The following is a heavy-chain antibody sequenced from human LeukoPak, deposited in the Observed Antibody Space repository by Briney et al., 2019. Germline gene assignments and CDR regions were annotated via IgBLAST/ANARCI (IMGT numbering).Heavy chain of an antibody. J-gene: IGHJ4*02. V-gene: IGHV3-72*01. Sequence: GGSLRLSRATSGFTFSPHYMDWVRQSPGQGLEGVGLIRNKANGYTTVYAASVKGRFTISRDDSKNSVYLQMDSLKTEDTAVYYCGDLGSAGTDHWGQGTLVTVSS. CDR1: GFTFSPHY. D-gene: IGHD3-10*01. CDR2: IRNKANGYTT. CDR3: GDLGSAGTDH.